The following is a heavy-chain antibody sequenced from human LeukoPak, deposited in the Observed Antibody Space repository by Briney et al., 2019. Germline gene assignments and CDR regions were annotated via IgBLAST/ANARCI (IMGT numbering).Heavy chain of an antibody. J-gene: IGHJ4*02. CDR2: ISSSSSSTI. CDR3: ASSNFDWLSMGYFDY. V-gene: IGHV3-48*01. CDR1: GFTFSSYS. D-gene: IGHD3-9*01. Sequence: GGSLRLSCAASGFTFSSYSMNWVRQAPGKGLEWVSYISSSSSSTIYYADSVKGRFTISRDNAKNSLYLQMNSLRAEDTAVYYCASSNFDWLSMGYFDYWGQGTLVTVSS.